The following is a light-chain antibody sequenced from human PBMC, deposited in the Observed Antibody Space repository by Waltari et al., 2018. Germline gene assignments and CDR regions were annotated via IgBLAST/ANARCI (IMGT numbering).Light chain of an antibody. Sequence: DNQMTQSPCSLSASVGDRVTINCRASQGISKYLAWYQQKQGKGPKLLIYAAYTLQSGVPSRFSGSGSGTDFTLTISSLQPEDVASYYCQKYNSAPSPFGQGTKVEIK. V-gene: IGKV1-27*01. CDR2: AAY. J-gene: IGKJ1*01. CDR1: QGISKY. CDR3: QKYNSAPSP.